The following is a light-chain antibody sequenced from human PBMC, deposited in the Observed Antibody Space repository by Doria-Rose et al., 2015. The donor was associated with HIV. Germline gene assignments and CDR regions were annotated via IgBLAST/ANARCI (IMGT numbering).Light chain of an antibody. CDR1: QSFSSTY. V-gene: IGKV3-20*01. CDR3: HQYGTSWT. CDR2: DGS. Sequence: TQPPGTLSLSPGERATLSCGASQSFSSTYLAWYQQKPGQAPSLLIYDGSTRATGIPDRFSASGSGTDFAHTINRLEPEDFALYYCHQYGTSWTFGQGTKVEI. J-gene: IGKJ1*01.